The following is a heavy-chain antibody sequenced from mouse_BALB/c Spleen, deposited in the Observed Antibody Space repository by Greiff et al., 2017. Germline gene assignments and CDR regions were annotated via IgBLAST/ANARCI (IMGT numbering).Heavy chain of an antibody. J-gene: IGHJ4*01. CDR1: GYTFTSYW. D-gene: IGHD3-2*02. Sequence: VQLKQSGTVLARPGASVKMSCKASGYTFTSYWMHWVKQRPGQGLEWIGAIYPGNSDTSYNQKFKGKAKLTAVTSTSTAYMELSSLTNEDSAVYYCTRSGKPLYAMDYWGQGTSVTVSS. CDR2: IYPGNSDT. V-gene: IGHV1-5*01. CDR3: TRSGKPLYAMDY.